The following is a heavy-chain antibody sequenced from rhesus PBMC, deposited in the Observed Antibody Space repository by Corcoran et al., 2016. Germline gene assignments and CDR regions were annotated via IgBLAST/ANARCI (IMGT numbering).Heavy chain of an antibody. J-gene: IGHJ1*01. D-gene: IGHD4-23*01. Sequence: QLQLQESGPGLVKPSETLSVTCAVSGGSISSSYWSWLRQAPGKGLEWIGYIYGSSSSTNYNPSLKSRGTLSVDTSKNQLSLKLSSVTTADTAVYYCARATNTVRGEYFEFWGQGALVTVSS. CDR3: ARATNTVRGEYFEF. V-gene: IGHV4-169*01. CDR2: IYGSSSST. CDR1: GGSISSSY.